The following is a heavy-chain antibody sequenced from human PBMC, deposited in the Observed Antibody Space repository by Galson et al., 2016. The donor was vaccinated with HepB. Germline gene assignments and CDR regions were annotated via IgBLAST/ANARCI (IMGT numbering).Heavy chain of an antibody. D-gene: IGHD3-16*01. J-gene: IGHJ4*02. CDR2: IRDSGGIT. CDR3: ARAAGGVMGSYYFDY. V-gene: IGHV3-23*01. CDR1: GFTFSSYA. Sequence: SLRLSCAASGFTFSSYAMNWVRQAPGKGLEWVSGIRDSGGITDYADSVKGRFSISRDNSKNTLHLQITGLRAEDTAVYYCARAAGGVMGSYYFDYWGQGTLVTVSS.